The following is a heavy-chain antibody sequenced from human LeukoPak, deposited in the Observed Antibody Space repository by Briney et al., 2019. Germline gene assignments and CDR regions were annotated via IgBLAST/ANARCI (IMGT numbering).Heavy chain of an antibody. J-gene: IGHJ6*03. CDR2: IYHSGST. CDR3: ARDLLGYSSSWYASSLYYYYMDV. D-gene: IGHD6-13*01. V-gene: IGHV4-38-2*02. CDR1: GYSISSGYY. Sequence: SETLSLTCTVSGYSISSGYYWGWIRPPPGKGLEWIGSIYHSGSTYYNPSLKSRVTISVDTSKNQFSLKLSSVTAADTAVYYCARDLLGYSSSWYASSLYYYYMDVWGKGTTVTVSS.